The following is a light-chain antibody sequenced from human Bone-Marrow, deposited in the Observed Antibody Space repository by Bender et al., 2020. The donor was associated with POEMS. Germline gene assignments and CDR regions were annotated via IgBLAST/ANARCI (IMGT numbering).Light chain of an antibody. Sequence: QSALTQPPSVSGSPGQSVAISCTGTSSDVGTYNRVSWYQQSPGTAPKLLIYEVSNRPSGVPDRFSGSKSGNTASLTISGLQAEDEADYYCSSYTSNSTSVVFGGGTKLTVL. CDR2: EVS. V-gene: IGLV2-18*02. CDR1: SSDVGTYNR. J-gene: IGLJ2*01. CDR3: SSYTSNSTSVV.